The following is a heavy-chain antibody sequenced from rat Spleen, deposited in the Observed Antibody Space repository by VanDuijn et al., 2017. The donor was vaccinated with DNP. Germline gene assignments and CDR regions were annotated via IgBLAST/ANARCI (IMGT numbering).Heavy chain of an antibody. CDR3: ARPFYSLAYFDY. V-gene: IGHV5-22*01. Sequence: EVQLVESGGGLVQPGGSLKLSCAASGFTFSDYYMAWVRQAPTKGLEWVAYSNYAGGSTYNGDSVKGRFTISRDNAKSTLYLQMNSLRSEDTATYFCARPFYSLAYFDYWGQGVMVTVSS. D-gene: IGHD1-1*01. CDR2: SNYAGGST. CDR1: GFTFSDYY. J-gene: IGHJ2*01.